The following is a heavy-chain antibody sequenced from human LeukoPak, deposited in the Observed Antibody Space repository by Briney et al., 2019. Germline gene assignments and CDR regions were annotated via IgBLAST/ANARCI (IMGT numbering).Heavy chain of an antibody. D-gene: IGHD2/OR15-2a*01. CDR1: GYTFTNYA. Sequence: ASVKVSCKASGYTFTNYAISWVRQAPGQGLEWVGWISAYNGNTNYAQKLQGRVTMTTDTSTSTAYMELRSLRSDDTAVYYCARAPPDPFYYYYYYMDVWGKGTTVTVSS. V-gene: IGHV1-18*01. CDR2: ISAYNGNT. CDR3: ARAPPDPFYYYYYYMDV. J-gene: IGHJ6*03.